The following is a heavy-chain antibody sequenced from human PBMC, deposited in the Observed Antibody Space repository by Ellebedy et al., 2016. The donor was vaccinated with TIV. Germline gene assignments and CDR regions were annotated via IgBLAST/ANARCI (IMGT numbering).Heavy chain of an antibody. CDR3: ATNNGAVGATTRTFDY. Sequence: GESLKISCAASGFTFSSYAMSWVRQAPGKGLEWMGGFDPEDGETIYAQKFQGRVTMTEDTSTDTAYMELSSLRSEDTAVYYCATNNGAVGATTRTFDYWGQGTLVTVSS. D-gene: IGHD1-26*01. J-gene: IGHJ4*02. CDR1: GFTFSSYA. V-gene: IGHV1-24*01. CDR2: FDPEDGET.